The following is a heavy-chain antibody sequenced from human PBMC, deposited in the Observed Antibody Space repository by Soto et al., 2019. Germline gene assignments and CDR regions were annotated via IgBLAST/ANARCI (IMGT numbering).Heavy chain of an antibody. CDR2: FDPEDGET. CDR3: ATVRYYYGSGSYSLFDY. J-gene: IGHJ4*02. CDR1: GYTLTELS. Sequence: QVQLVQSGAEVKKPGASVKVSCKVSGYTLTELSMHWVRQAPGKGLEWMGGFDPEDGETNYAQKFQGRVTNHEETSKDTAHMELNRLRTEGTAVYYCATVRYYYGSGSYSLFDYWGQGTLVTGSS. D-gene: IGHD3-10*01. V-gene: IGHV1-24*01.